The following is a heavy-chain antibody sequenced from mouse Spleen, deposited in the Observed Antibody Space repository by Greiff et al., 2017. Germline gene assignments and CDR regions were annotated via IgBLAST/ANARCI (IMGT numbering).Heavy chain of an antibody. D-gene: IGHD4-1*01. CDR2: INPSSGYT. V-gene: IGHV1-4*01. Sequence: VQLQQSGAELARPGASVKMSCKASGYTFTSYTMHWVKQRPGQGLEWIGYINPSSGYTKYNQKFKDKATLTADKSSSTAYMQLSSLTSEDSAVYYCARPPNWVYYFDYWGQGTTLTVSS. J-gene: IGHJ2*01. CDR3: ARPPNWVYYFDY. CDR1: GYTFTSYT.